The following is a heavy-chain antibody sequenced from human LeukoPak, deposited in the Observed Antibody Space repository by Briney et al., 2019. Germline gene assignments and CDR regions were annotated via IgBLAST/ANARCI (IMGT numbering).Heavy chain of an antibody. D-gene: IGHD3-10*01. CDR1: GGSFSGYY. CDR2: INHSGST. CDR3: RRGLLYSYKIIVFYF. J-gene: IGHJ4*02. Sequence: SETLSLTCAVYGGSFSGYYWSWIRQPPGKGLEWIGEINHSGSTNYNPSLKSRVTISVDTSKNQFSLKLSSVTAADTAVYYFRRGLLYSYKIIVFYFGAQGTLGT. V-gene: IGHV4-34*01.